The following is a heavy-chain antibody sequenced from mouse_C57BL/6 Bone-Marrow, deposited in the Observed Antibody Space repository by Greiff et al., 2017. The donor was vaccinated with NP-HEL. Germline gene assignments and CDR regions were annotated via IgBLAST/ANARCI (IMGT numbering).Heavy chain of an antibody. V-gene: IGHV14-3*01. CDR3: ARCFDYDDFFAY. Sequence: DVQLQESVAELVRPGASVKLSCTASGFNIKNTYMHWVKQRPEQGLEWIGRIDPANGNTKYVPKFPGQATITADTSSNTAYLQLSSLTSEDTAIYYCARCFDYDDFFAYWGQGTLVTVSA. CDR1: GFNIKNTY. D-gene: IGHD2-4*01. J-gene: IGHJ3*01. CDR2: IDPANGNT.